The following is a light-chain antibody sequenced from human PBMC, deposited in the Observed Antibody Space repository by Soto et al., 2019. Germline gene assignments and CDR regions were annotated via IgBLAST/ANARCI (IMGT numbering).Light chain of an antibody. CDR1: NNDVGAYNY. J-gene: IGLJ3*02. CDR2: DVS. CDR3: SSYTRSSTVV. V-gene: IGLV2-14*03. Sequence: QSALTQPASVSGSPGQSITLSCTGSNNDVGAYNYVSWYQQHPGKAPKTMIYDVSNRPSGVSNRFSGSKSGNTASLTISGLQAEDEADYYCSSYTRSSTVVFGGGTKVTVL.